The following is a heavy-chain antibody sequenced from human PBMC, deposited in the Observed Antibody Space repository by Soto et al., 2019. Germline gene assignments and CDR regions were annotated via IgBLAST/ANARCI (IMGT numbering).Heavy chain of an antibody. CDR2: ISYSGITI. D-gene: IGHD7-27*01. Sequence: LRLSCAASGFTFSSYEMNWVRQAPGKGLEWVSYISYSGITIYYADSVKGRFTISRDNAKNSLYLQMNSLRADDTAVYYCARDDPLGSFDYWGQGTLVTVSS. CDR3: ARDDPLGSFDY. J-gene: IGHJ4*02. CDR1: GFTFSSYE. V-gene: IGHV3-48*03.